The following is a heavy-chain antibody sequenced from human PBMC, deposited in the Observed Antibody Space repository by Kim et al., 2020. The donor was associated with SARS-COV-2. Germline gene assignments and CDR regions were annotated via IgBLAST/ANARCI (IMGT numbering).Heavy chain of an antibody. D-gene: IGHD1-26*01. Sequence: GGSLRLSCSASGLTFSNYAMRWVRQAPGKGLEWVSTITSGHTTFYADSVKVRFTVSRDNSQTTLYLQMNSLRAEDSAVYYCAKEGSGSYYSFDSWGQGTL. CDR1: GLTFSNYA. V-gene: IGHV3-23*01. CDR3: AKEGSGSYYSFDS. CDR2: ITSGHTT. J-gene: IGHJ4*02.